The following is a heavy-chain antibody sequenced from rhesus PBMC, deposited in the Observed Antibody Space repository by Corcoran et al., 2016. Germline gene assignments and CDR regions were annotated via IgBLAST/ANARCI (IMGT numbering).Heavy chain of an antibody. CDR2: ISGSSGST. CDR3: ARDQSTGLSIGY. J-gene: IGHJ4*01. V-gene: IGHV4-65*01. CDR1: GGSVSSINW. D-gene: IGHD6S26*01. Sequence: QVQLQESGPGLVKPSETLSLTCAVSGGSVSSINWWSWIRQPPGKGLELIGYISGSSGSTYYNPSLKSRVTISTATSKNQFSLKLSSVTAAYTAVYYCARDQSTGLSIGYWSQGVLVTVSS.